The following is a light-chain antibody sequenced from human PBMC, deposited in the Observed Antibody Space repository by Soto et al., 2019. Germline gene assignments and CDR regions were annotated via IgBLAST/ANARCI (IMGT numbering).Light chain of an antibody. Sequence: DIQMTQSPSSLSASIGDRVTITCRASRSIISYLNWYQHKPGKAPKLLIYDASILEAGVPSRFSGSGSGTDFTFIISSLQPEDVATYYCQKCDYLPIFGPGTSVDFK. CDR3: QKCDYLPI. CDR1: RSIISY. CDR2: DAS. J-gene: IGKJ3*01. V-gene: IGKV1-33*01.